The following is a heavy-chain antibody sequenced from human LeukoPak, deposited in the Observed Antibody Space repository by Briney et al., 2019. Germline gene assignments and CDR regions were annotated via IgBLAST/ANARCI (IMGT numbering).Heavy chain of an antibody. CDR1: GFTFSSYA. Sequence: GGSLRLSCAASGFTFSSYAMSWDRQAPGKGLEWVSTVSGGCVTTYYADSVKVRFTISRDNSKNTLFLKMNSMRAEDTAIYYCAKAYYGSGSYGWFDYWGKGTLVTVSS. V-gene: IGHV3-23*01. CDR3: AKAYYGSGSYGWFDY. J-gene: IGHJ4*02. CDR2: VSGGCVTT. D-gene: IGHD3-10*01.